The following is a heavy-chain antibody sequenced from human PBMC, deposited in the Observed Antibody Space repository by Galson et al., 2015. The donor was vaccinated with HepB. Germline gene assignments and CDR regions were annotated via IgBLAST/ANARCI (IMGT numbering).Heavy chain of an antibody. CDR3: ASRGVVPAAITPSTAHDAFDI. CDR2: ISYDGSNK. J-gene: IGHJ3*02. CDR1: GFTFSSYA. D-gene: IGHD2-2*01. Sequence: SLRLSCAASGFTFSSYAMHWVRQAPGKGLEWVAVISYDGSNKYYADSVKGRFTISRDNSKNTLYLQMNSLRAEDTAVYYCASRGVVPAAITPSTAHDAFDIWGQGTMVTVSS. V-gene: IGHV3-30-3*01.